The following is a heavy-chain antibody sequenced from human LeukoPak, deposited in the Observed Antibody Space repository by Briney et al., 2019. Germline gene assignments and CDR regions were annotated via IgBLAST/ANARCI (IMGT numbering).Heavy chain of an antibody. V-gene: IGHV6-1*01. J-gene: IGHJ4*02. Sequence: SQTLPLTCAISGGSVPSNSAAWNWLRQSPSRGLEWLSRTYYRSKMLNDYAVSVKSRITINPDTSENHYSLQLNSVTPEDTAVYYCARGYGYYFDYWGQGTLVTVSS. D-gene: IGHD5-18*01. CDR3: ARGYGYYFDY. CDR2: TYYRSKMLN. CDR1: GGSVPSNSAA.